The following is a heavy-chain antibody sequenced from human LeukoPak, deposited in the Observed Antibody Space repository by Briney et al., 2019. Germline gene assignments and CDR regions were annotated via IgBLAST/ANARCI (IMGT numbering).Heavy chain of an antibody. CDR2: IYYSGST. V-gene: IGHV4-59*01. CDR1: GGSINNYY. D-gene: IGHD2-21*01. CDR3: ARGSYCGSNCFYYFDC. Sequence: PSETLSLTCTVSGGSINNYYWSWIRQPPGKGLQWIGYIYYSGSTNYNPSLKSRVTMSLDTSKKQFSLNLNSVTAADTAVYYCARGSYCGSNCFYYFDCWGQGTLVTVSS. J-gene: IGHJ4*02.